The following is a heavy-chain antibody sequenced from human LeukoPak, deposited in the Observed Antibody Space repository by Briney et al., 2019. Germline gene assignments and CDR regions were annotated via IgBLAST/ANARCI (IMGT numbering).Heavy chain of an antibody. J-gene: IGHJ5*02. Sequence: SETLSLTCTVSGGSISSSSYYWGWIRQPPGKGLEWIGSIYYSGSTYYNPSLKSRVTTSVDTSKNQFSLKLTSVTTADMAVYYCARKGEHYYDSGKLWPAWFDLWGQGTLVTVSS. CDR2: IYYSGST. V-gene: IGHV4-39*07. CDR1: GGSISSSSYY. CDR3: ARKGEHYYDSGKLWPAWFDL. D-gene: IGHD3-10*01.